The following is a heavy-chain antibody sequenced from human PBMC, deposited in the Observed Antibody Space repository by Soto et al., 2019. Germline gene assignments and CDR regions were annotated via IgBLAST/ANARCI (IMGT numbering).Heavy chain of an antibody. CDR2: IWSDGNNR. V-gene: IGHV3-33*01. Sequence: QVQLVESGGGVVQPGRSLRLSCAASGFRFSNHGMHWVRQAPGKGLEWVAVIWSDGNNRYYADSVKGRFTSSRDNSKNTLYLQMNSLRAEDTAVYYCVRGDNWNDEASDYWGQGTLVTVSS. CDR3: VRGDNWNDEASDY. CDR1: GFRFSNHG. D-gene: IGHD1-1*01. J-gene: IGHJ4*02.